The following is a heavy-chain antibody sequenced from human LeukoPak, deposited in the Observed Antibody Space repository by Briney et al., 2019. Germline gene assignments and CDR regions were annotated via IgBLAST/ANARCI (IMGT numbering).Heavy chain of an antibody. J-gene: IGHJ4*02. CDR1: GYTFTSYA. V-gene: IGHV1-3*01. CDR2: INAGNGNT. D-gene: IGHD1-1*01. CDR3: ARGFSLERSYYFDY. Sequence: ASVKVSCRASGYTFTSYAMHWVRQAPGQRLEWMGWINAGNGNTKYSQKFQGRVTITRDTSASTAYMELSSLRSEDTAVYYCARGFSLERSYYFDYWGQGTPVTVSS.